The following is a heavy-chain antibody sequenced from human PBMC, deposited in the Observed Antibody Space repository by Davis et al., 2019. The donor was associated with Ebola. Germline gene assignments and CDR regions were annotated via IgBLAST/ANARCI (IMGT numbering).Heavy chain of an antibody. V-gene: IGHV3-30*15. CDR1: GFTFSNYV. J-gene: IGHJ5*02. CDR2: ISSDGISD. CDR3: ARRKSDNWFDP. Sequence: PGGSLRLSCAASGFTFSNYVMHWVRQAPGKGLECVAVISSDGISDFYADSVKGRFTISRDNSKNTLNLQMSSLRPEDTAVYHCARRKSDNWFDPWGQGTLVTVSS.